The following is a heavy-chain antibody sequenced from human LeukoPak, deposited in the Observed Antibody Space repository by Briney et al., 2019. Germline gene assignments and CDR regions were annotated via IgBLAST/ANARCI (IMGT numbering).Heavy chain of an antibody. Sequence: ASVKVSCKASGGTFSSYAISWVRQAPGQGLEWMGWMNPNSGNTGYAQKFQGRVTMTRNTSISTAYMELSSLRSEDTAVYYCARDSSAAAGNDAFDIWGQGTMVTVSS. V-gene: IGHV1-8*02. D-gene: IGHD6-13*01. CDR2: MNPNSGNT. CDR3: ARDSSAAAGNDAFDI. CDR1: GGTFSSYA. J-gene: IGHJ3*02.